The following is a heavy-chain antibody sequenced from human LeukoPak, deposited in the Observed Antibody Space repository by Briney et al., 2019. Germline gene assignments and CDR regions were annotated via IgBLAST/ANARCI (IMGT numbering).Heavy chain of an antibody. Sequence: SGGSLRLSCAASGFTFDDYAMHWVRQAPGKGLEWVSGISWNSGSIGYADSVKGRFTISRDNAKNSLFLQMNSLRAEDTAVYYCARDQGRGLRYFDWLKDPGYGMDVWGQGTTVTVSS. CDR1: GFTFDDYA. D-gene: IGHD3-9*01. V-gene: IGHV3-9*01. CDR2: ISWNSGSI. J-gene: IGHJ6*02. CDR3: ARDQGRGLRYFDWLKDPGYGMDV.